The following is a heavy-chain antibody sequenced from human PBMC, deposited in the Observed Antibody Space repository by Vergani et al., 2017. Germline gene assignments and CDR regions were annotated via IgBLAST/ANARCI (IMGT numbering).Heavy chain of an antibody. V-gene: IGHV3-23*01. CDR1: GFTFSTYA. CDR2: LTGGGGST. CDR3: VKDAGTKENFLES. D-gene: IGHD3-3*01. J-gene: IGHJ5*02. Sequence: EVQLLESGGSLKQPGGSVRLSCAASGFTFSTYAMHWVRQAPGKGLEWVSALTGGGGSTYYADAFKGRFIISRDNSRDTLYLQMNSLRPEDTATYYCVKDAGTKENFLESWGRGTLVTVSS.